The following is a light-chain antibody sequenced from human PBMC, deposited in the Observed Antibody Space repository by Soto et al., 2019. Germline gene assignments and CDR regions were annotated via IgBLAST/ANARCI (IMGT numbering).Light chain of an antibody. J-gene: IGKJ1*01. CDR3: QQYNNWPTT. CDR1: QDVSTN. CDR2: AAS. Sequence: ERVMTQSPATLSVSLGERATLSCRASQDVSTNLAWYQQKPGQAPRLLIYAASTRAPGIPARFSGSGSGTEFTLTISSLQSEDFAVYSCQQYNNWPTTVGQGTKVQIK. V-gene: IGKV3-15*01.